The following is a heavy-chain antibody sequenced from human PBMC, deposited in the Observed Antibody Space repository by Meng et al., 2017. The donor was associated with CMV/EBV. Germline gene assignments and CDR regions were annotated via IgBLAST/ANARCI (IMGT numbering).Heavy chain of an antibody. CDR3: AKDSNFWSGYEPVY. Sequence: SGFTFSCYAMSWVRQAPGKGLEWVSAISGSGGSTYYADSVKGRFTISRDNSKNTLYLQMNSLRAEDTAVYYCAKDSNFWSGYEPVYWGQGTLVTASS. J-gene: IGHJ4*02. D-gene: IGHD3-3*01. V-gene: IGHV3-23*01. CDR2: ISGSGGST. CDR1: GFTFSCYA.